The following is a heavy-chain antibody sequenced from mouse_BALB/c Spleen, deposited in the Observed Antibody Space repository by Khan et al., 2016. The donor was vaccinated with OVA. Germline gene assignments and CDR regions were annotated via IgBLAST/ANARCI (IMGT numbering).Heavy chain of an antibody. Sequence: QVQLKQSGPELVRPGVSVKISCKGSGYTFTDYAMYWVKQSHAKSLEWIGLISTYSGSTNYNQKFKGKATMTVDKSSSTAYMELARLTSEESAIYYCARPAYDGYYDYWGQGTTLTVSS. CDR2: ISTYSGST. CDR1: GYTFTDYA. J-gene: IGHJ2*01. CDR3: ARPAYDGYYDY. V-gene: IGHV1S137*01. D-gene: IGHD2-3*01.